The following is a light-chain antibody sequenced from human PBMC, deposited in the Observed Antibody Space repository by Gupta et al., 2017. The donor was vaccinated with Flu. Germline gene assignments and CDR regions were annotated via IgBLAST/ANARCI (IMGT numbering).Light chain of an antibody. Sequence: QTLVPHEPSFSVSPGGSVTLTFGLSSGSVSSKYYPSWYHQASGQSPRPLSYRKNSRSTGVPASFSGSILGDKAALTITGAQEDDEAYFYCVLYMCGGILVFGGGTKLTAL. CDR3: VLYMCGGILV. J-gene: IGLJ2*01. CDR1: SGSVSSKYY. CDR2: RKN. V-gene: IGLV8-61*01.